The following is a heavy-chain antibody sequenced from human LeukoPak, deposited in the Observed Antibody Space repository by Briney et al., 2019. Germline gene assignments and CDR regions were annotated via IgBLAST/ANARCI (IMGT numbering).Heavy chain of an antibody. CDR3: ARDPQPL. J-gene: IGHJ4*02. CDR1: GDSIGSFY. V-gene: IGHV4-59*01. CDR2: INYSGST. Sequence: SETLSLTCTVSGDSIGSFYWSWIRQPPGKGLEWIAYINYSGSTKYNPSLNSRVSISLDASKNQVSLKLTSVTAADTAVYFCARDPQPLWGQGTLVTVSS.